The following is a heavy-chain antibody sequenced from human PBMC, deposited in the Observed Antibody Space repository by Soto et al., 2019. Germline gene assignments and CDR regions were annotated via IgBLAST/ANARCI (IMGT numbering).Heavy chain of an antibody. Sequence: GGSLRLSCAASGFTFDDYAMHWVRQAPGKGLEWVSGISWNSGSIGYADSVKGRFTISRDNAKNSLYLQMNSLRAEDTALYYCAREGEVDTAMVNAFDIWGQGTMVTVSS. V-gene: IGHV3-9*01. J-gene: IGHJ3*02. CDR3: AREGEVDTAMVNAFDI. CDR1: GFTFDDYA. D-gene: IGHD5-18*01. CDR2: ISWNSGSI.